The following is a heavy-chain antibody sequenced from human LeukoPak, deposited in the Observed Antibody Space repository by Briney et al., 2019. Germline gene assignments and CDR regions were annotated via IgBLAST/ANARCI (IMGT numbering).Heavy chain of an antibody. D-gene: IGHD3-10*01. V-gene: IGHV3-74*01. J-gene: IGHJ6*02. Sequence: GGSLRLSCAASGFTFSSYWMHWVRQAPGKGLVWVSRINSDGSSTSYADSVKGRFTISRDNAKNTLYLQMNSLRAEDTAVYYCARVLYYYGSGSMGYYYYGMDVWGQGTTDTVSS. CDR2: INSDGSST. CDR3: ARVLYYYGSGSMGYYYYGMDV. CDR1: GFTFSSYW.